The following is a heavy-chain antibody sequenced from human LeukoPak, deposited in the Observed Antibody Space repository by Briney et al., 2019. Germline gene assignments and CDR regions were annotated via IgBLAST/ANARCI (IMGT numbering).Heavy chain of an antibody. D-gene: IGHD3-22*01. J-gene: IGHJ4*02. CDR1: GYTFTGYY. CDR2: INPNSGGT. Sequence: ASVKVSCKASGYTFTGYYMHWVRQAPGQGLEWMGWINPNSGGTNYAQKFQGRVTMTRDTSISTAYMELSRLRSDDTAVYYCARVTYYYDSSGYLSGRRYYFDYWGQGTLVTVPS. CDR3: ARVTYYYDSSGYLSGRRYYFDY. V-gene: IGHV1-2*02.